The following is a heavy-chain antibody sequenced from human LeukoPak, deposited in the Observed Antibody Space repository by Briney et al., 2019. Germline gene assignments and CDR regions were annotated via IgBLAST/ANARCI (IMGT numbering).Heavy chain of an antibody. Sequence: SETLSLTCTVSGGSISSGGYYWSWIRQHPGKGLEWIGYIYYSGSTYYNPSLKSRVTISVDTSKNQFSLKLSSVTAADTAVYYCARADSYYGDYEWFDPWGQGTLVTVSS. CDR1: GGSISSGGYY. CDR3: ARADSYYGDYEWFDP. D-gene: IGHD4-17*01. V-gene: IGHV4-30-4*08. J-gene: IGHJ5*02. CDR2: IYYSGST.